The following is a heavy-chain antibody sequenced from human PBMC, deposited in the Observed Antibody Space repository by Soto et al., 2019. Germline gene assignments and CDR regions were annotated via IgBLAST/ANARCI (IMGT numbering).Heavy chain of an antibody. CDR3: ARVGYYYGWGSDVFDP. Sequence: QVKLVQSGAEVKKPGASVKVSCKASGYTFTSHSIIWVRRAPGEGLEWVGWISAYNGYTNSAENFQGRVTMTTDAVTNTAYMELRSLRSDCTAVYYCARVGYYYGWGSDVFDPWGQVTLVTVSS. V-gene: IGHV1-18*04. J-gene: IGHJ5*02. CDR2: ISAYNGYT. CDR1: GYTFTSHS. D-gene: IGHD3-10*01.